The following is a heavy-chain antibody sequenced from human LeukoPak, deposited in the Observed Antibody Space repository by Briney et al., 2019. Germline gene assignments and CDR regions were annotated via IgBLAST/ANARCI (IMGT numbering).Heavy chain of an antibody. Sequence: GGSLRLSCAASGFTFSSYWMSWVRQAPGKGLEWVANIKQDGSEKYYVDSVKGRFTISRDNAKNPLYLQMNSLRAEDTAVYYCARDLALRYFDWLFQIDYWGQGTLVTVSS. CDR2: IKQDGSEK. J-gene: IGHJ4*02. CDR3: ARDLALRYFDWLFQIDY. D-gene: IGHD3-9*01. V-gene: IGHV3-7*01. CDR1: GFTFSSYW.